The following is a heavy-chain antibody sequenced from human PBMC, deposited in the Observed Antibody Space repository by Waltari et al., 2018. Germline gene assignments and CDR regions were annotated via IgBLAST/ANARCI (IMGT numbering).Heavy chain of an antibody. D-gene: IGHD6-6*01. CDR2: IHSDGRST. J-gene: IGHJ4*02. Sequence: EVQLVESGGGLVQPGGSLRLSCAASGFSISGYWMHWVRQAPGTGLVWVSRIHSDGRSTSYADSVRGRFTISRDNAKNTVYLQMNSLRADDTAVYFCARDGLGSSHDYWGQGTLVTVSS. CDR1: GFSISGYW. V-gene: IGHV3-74*01. CDR3: ARDGLGSSHDY.